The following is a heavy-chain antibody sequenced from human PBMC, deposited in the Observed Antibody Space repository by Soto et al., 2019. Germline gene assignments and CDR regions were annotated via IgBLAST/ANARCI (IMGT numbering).Heavy chain of an antibody. CDR3: ARGNFYYGLDV. Sequence: PSETLSLTCAVYGGSFSGNYWSWIRQPPGKGLEWIGEFSDSGSTNYNPSLKSRVTISEDMSKSQFSLKLSSVTAADTAVYYCARGNFYYGLDVWGQGTTVTVLL. J-gene: IGHJ6*02. CDR2: FSDSGST. CDR1: GGSFSGNY. V-gene: IGHV4-34*01.